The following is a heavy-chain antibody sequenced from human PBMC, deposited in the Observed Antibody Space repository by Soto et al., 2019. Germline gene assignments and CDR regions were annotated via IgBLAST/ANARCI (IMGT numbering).Heavy chain of an antibody. Sequence: ASVKVSCKASGYTFTGYYMHWVRQAPGQGLEWMGWINPNSGGTNYAQKFQGRVTMTRNTSISTAYMELSSLRSEDTAVYYCARGRSRVLRYFDWLFYWGQGTLVTVSS. D-gene: IGHD3-9*01. CDR3: ARGRSRVLRYFDWLFY. J-gene: IGHJ4*02. V-gene: IGHV1-2*02. CDR1: GYTFTGYY. CDR2: INPNSGGT.